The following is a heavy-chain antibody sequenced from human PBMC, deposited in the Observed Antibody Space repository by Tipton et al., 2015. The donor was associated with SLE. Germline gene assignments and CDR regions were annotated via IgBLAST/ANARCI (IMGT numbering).Heavy chain of an antibody. CDR2: IYYSGST. CDR3: ARLRSDWQMTDYYFDY. CDR1: GGSISSYY. Sequence: GLVKPSETLSLTCTVSGGSISSYYWSWIRQPPGKGLEWIGYIYYSGSTNYNPSLKSRVTISVDTSKNQFSLKLSSVTAADTAFYYCARLRSDWQMTDYYFDYWGQGTLVTVSS. V-gene: IGHV4-59*12. J-gene: IGHJ4*02. D-gene: IGHD6-19*01.